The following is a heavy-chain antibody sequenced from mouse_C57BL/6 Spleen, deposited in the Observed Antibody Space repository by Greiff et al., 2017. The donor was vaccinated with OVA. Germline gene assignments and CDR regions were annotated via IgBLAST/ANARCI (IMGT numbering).Heavy chain of an antibody. CDR2: ISSGGSYT. J-gene: IGHJ3*01. V-gene: IGHV5-6*01. D-gene: IGHD2-5*01. Sequence: EVKLMESGGDLVKPGGSLKLSCAASGFTFSSYGMSWVRQTPDKRLEWVATISSGGSYTYYPDSVKGRFTISRDNAKNTLYLQMSSLKSEDTAMYYCARHSNLFAYWGQGTLVTVSA. CDR1: GFTFSSYG. CDR3: ARHSNLFAY.